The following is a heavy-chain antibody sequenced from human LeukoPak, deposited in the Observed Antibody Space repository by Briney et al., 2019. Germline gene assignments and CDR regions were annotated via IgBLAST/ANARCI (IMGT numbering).Heavy chain of an antibody. J-gene: IGHJ3*02. CDR1: GFTFSSYS. V-gene: IGHV3-21*01. CDR2: ISSSSSYI. CDR3: ASPLRYDSSGYPLHAFDI. D-gene: IGHD3-22*01. Sequence: GGSLRLSCAASGFTFSSYSMNWVRQAPGKGLEWVSSISSSSSYIYYADSVKGRFTISRDNAKNSLYLQMNSLRAEDTAVYYCASPLRYDSSGYPLHAFDIWGQGTMVTVSS.